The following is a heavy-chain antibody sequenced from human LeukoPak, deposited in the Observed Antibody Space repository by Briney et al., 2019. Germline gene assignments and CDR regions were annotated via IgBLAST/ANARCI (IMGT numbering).Heavy chain of an antibody. CDR3: ARLGRTADYSGYRCYDY. CDR2: IFYSGST. CDR1: GGSISSYY. J-gene: IGHJ4*02. D-gene: IGHD2-15*01. V-gene: IGHV4-59*12. Sequence: PSETLSLTCTVSGGSISSYYWSWIRQSPGKGLEWIGYIFYSGSTKYNPSLKGRVTMSVDPSKNQFSLNLRSVTAADTAVYYYARLGRTADYSGYRCYDYWGQGTLVTVSS.